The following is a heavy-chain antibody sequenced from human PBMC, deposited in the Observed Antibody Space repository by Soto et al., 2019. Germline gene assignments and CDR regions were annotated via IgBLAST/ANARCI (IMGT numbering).Heavy chain of an antibody. V-gene: IGHV3-21*01. Sequence: EVQLVESGGGLVKPGGSLRLSCAASGFTFSSYSMNWVRQAPGKGLEWVSSISSSSSYIYYADSVKGRFTISRDNAKNSLCLQMNSLRAEDTAVYYCARGRLPATVVTPNWFDPWGQGTLVTVSS. D-gene: IGHD4-17*01. CDR1: GFTFSSYS. CDR3: ARGRLPATVVTPNWFDP. J-gene: IGHJ5*02. CDR2: ISSSSSYI.